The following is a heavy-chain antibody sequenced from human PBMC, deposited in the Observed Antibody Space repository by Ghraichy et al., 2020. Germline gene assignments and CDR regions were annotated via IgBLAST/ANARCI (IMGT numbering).Heavy chain of an antibody. J-gene: IGHJ4*02. CDR3: ATGAPPDVGFGEFVVDY. V-gene: IGHV1-24*01. CDR1: GYTLTELS. Sequence: ASVKVSCKVSGYTLTELSMHWVRQAPGKGLEWMGGFDPEDGETIYAQKFQGRVTMTEDTSTDTAYMELSSLRSEDTAVYYCATGAPPDVGFGEFVVDYWGQGTLVTVSS. D-gene: IGHD3-10*01. CDR2: FDPEDGET.